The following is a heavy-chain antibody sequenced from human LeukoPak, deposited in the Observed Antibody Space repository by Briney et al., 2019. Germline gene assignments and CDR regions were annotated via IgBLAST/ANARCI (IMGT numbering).Heavy chain of an antibody. D-gene: IGHD2-2*02. CDR3: ARHGRYTPLNFDY. CDR1: GGSISSYY. Sequence: PSETLSLTCTVSGGSISSYYWSWIRQPPGKGLEWIGYIYYSGSTNYNPSLKSRVTISVDTSKNQFSLKLSSVTAADTAVYYCARHGRYTPLNFDYWGQGTLVTVSS. CDR2: IYYSGST. J-gene: IGHJ4*02. V-gene: IGHV4-59*08.